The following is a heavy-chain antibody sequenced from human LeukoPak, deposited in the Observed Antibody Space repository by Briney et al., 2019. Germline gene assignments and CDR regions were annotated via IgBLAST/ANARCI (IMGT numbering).Heavy chain of an antibody. CDR1: GFTFSSYW. CDR3: STVRGSGSYSGFSFDY. J-gene: IGHJ4*02. D-gene: IGHD3-10*01. V-gene: IGHV3-7*01. Sequence: PGGSLRLSCAASGFTFSSYWMSWVRQAPGKGLEWVANIKQDGSEKYYVDSVKGRFTISRDNAKNSLYLQMNSLRAEDTAVYYCSTVRGSGSYSGFSFDYWGQGTLVTVSS. CDR2: IKQDGSEK.